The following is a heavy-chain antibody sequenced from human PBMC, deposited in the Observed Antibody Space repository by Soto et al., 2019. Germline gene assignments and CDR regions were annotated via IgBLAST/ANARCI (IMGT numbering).Heavy chain of an antibody. D-gene: IGHD5-12*01. Sequence: QLQLVQSGAEVERPGASVRVSCKAHGYAFSKYGISWIRQAPGQGLEWMGWIRPDNGDTNYAQKFQCRVTMTTDPSSNTAYMELRSLRSDDTAVYYCATSYDSGFDPWGQGTLVSVSS. CDR1: GYAFSKYG. CDR3: ATSYDSGFDP. J-gene: IGHJ5*02. CDR2: IRPDNGDT. V-gene: IGHV1-18*04.